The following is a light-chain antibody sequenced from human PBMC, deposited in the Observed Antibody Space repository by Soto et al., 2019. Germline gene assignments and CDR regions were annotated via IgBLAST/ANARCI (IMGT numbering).Light chain of an antibody. CDR2: DVN. CDR1: SSDIGAYNF. J-gene: IGLJ2*01. V-gene: IGLV2-14*03. CDR3: TSWTTSTTMI. Sequence: QSALTQPASVSGSPGQSITXSCTGTSSDIGAYNFVSWYQQHPGKAPKLMLYDVNIRPSGVSDRFSGSKSGNTASLTISGLQAEDEADYYCTSWTTSTTMIFGGGTKLTVL.